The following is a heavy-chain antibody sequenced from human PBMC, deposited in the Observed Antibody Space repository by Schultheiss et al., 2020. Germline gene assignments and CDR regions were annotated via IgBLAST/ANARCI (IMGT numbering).Heavy chain of an antibody. V-gene: IGHV4-31*11. Sequence: SETLSLTCAVYGGSFSGYYWSWIRQHPGKGLEWIGYIYYSGSTYYNPSLKSRVTISVDTSKNQFSLKLSSVTAADTAVYYCASVEVPANWFDPWGEGTLVSV. CDR3: ASVEVPANWFDP. CDR2: IYYSGST. J-gene: IGHJ5*02. D-gene: IGHD2-2*01. CDR1: GGSFSGYY.